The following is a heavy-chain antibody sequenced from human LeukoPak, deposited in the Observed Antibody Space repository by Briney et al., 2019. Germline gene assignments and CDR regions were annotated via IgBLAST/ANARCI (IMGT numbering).Heavy chain of an antibody. CDR3: ASFTTVAKSPAYAFDI. J-gene: IGHJ3*02. CDR1: GGSISSYY. V-gene: IGHV4-59*01. D-gene: IGHD4-17*01. CDR2: IYYSGST. Sequence: PSETLSLTCTVSGGSISSYYWSWIRQPPGKGLEWIGYIYYSGSTNYNPSLKSRVTISVDTSKNQFSLKLSSVTAADTAVYYCASFTTVAKSPAYAFDIWGQGTMVTVSS.